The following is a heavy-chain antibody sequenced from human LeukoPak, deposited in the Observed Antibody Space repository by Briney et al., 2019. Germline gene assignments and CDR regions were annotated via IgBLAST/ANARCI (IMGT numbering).Heavy chain of an antibody. J-gene: IGHJ6*03. CDR3: ARGHSNQYYYYYMDV. CDR1: GFTFSSYS. D-gene: IGHD4-11*01. Sequence: PGGSLRLSCAASGFTFSSYSMNWVRQAPGKGLEWVSSISSSSSYIYYADSMKGRFTISRDNAKNSLYLQMNSLRAGDTAVYYCARGHSNQYYYYYMDVWGKGTTVTVSS. V-gene: IGHV3-21*01. CDR2: ISSSSSYI.